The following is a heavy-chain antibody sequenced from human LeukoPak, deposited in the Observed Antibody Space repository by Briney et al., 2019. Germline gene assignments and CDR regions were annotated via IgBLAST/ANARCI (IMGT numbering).Heavy chain of an antibody. J-gene: IGHJ4*02. CDR2: IKQDGSEM. V-gene: IGHV3-7*01. CDR1: GFTFSSYW. CDR3: ARDPGRGSCFDY. Sequence: GGSLRLSCAASGFTFSSYWMNWVRQAPEKGLEWVANIKQDGSEMYYMDSVKGRFTISRDNTKNSLYLQMNNLRVGDTAVYYCARDPGRGSCFDYWGQGTLVTVSS. D-gene: IGHD2-15*01.